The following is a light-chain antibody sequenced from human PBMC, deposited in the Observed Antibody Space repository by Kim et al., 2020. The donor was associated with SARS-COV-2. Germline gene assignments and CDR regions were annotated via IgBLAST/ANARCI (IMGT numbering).Light chain of an antibody. V-gene: IGKV3-20*01. J-gene: IGKJ1*01. CDR1: QSVSSNS. Sequence: CPGERATLHCRASQSVSSNSLAWYHQKPVQAPRLLIYGASSRATGIPDRFSGSGSGTDLTLTVSRLEPEDFAVYYCQQYGSSRWTFGQGTKVDIK. CDR3: QQYGSSRWT. CDR2: GAS.